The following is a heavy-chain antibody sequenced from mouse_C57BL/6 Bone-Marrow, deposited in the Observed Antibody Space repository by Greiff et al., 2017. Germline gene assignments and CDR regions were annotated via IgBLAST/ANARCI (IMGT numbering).Heavy chain of an antibody. CDR3: VDQRNYGWYFDV. D-gene: IGHD2-1*01. Sequence: VKLQESGAELMKPGASVKLSCKATGYTFTGYWIEWVKQRPGHGLEWIGEILTGSGSTNYNEKFKGKATFTADTSSNTAYMQLSSLTTEDSAIYYCVDQRNYGWYFDVWGTGTTVTVSS. J-gene: IGHJ1*03. CDR1: GYTFTGYW. CDR2: ILTGSGST. V-gene: IGHV1-9*01.